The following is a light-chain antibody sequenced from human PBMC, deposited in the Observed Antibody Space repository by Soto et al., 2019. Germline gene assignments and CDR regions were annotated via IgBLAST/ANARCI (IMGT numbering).Light chain of an antibody. V-gene: IGKV1-9*01. CDR3: QQLNSYPWT. CDR1: QGISSY. Sequence: DIQLTQSPSFLSASVGDRVTITCRASQGISSYLAWYQQKPGKAPKLLIYAASTLQSGVPSRFSGSGSGTEXXXXIXXLXPEDFATYYCQQLNSYPWTFGQGTKVEIK. CDR2: AAS. J-gene: IGKJ1*01.